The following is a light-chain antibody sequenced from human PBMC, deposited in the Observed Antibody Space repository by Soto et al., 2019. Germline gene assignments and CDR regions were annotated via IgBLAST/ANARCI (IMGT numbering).Light chain of an antibody. J-gene: IGLJ2*01. CDR3: SSYGASSTL. CDR1: SNDIGGYNY. CDR2: DVS. Sequence: QSALTQPASVSGSPGQSITIPCTGTSNDIGGYNYVSWYQQHPGKVPKLMIFDVSYRPSGISDRFSGSKSGNTASLTISGIQHEDEADYYCSSYGASSTLFGGGTQLTVL. V-gene: IGLV2-14*03.